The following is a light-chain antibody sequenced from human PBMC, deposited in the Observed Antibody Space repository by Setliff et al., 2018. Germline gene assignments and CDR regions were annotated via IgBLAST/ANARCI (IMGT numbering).Light chain of an antibody. V-gene: IGLV2-14*03. CDR1: SSDVGGYNY. CDR3: SSYTSSGYVL. Sequence: QSALTQPASVSGSPGQSITISCTGTSSDVGGYNYVSWYQQHPGKAPKLMIYDVSNRPSGVSNRFSGSKSGNTASLTISGLQAEDEADYCCSSYTSSGYVLFGGGTKVTVL. J-gene: IGLJ2*01. CDR2: DVS.